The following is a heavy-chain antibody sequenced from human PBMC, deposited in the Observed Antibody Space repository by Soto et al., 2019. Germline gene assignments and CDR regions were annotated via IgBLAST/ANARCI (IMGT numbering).Heavy chain of an antibody. J-gene: IGHJ5*02. CDR3: ARDHLGYCSSTSCYGP. CDR1: GGSISSGGYY. D-gene: IGHD2-2*01. CDR2: IYYSGST. Sequence: QVQLQESGPGLVKPSQTLSLTCTVSGGSISSGGYYWSWIRQHPGKGLEWIGYIYYSGSTYYNPSLKSRVTISVDTSKNQFSLKLSSVTAADTAVYYCARDHLGYCSSTSCYGPWGQGTLVTVSS. V-gene: IGHV4-31*03.